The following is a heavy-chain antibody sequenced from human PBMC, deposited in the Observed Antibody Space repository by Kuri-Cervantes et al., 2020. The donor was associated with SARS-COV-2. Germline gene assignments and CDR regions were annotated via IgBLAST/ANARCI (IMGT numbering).Heavy chain of an antibody. CDR2: INPNSGGT. D-gene: IGHD6-13*01. CDR1: GYTFIGYY. J-gene: IGHJ5*02. V-gene: IGHV1-2*04. CDR3: ARDERGYSSNWFDP. Sequence: ASVKVSCKASGYTFIGYYMHWVRQAPGQGLEWMGWINPNSGGTNYAQKFQGWVTMTRDTSISTAYMELSRLRSDDTAVYYCARDERGYSSNWFDPWGQGTLVTVSS.